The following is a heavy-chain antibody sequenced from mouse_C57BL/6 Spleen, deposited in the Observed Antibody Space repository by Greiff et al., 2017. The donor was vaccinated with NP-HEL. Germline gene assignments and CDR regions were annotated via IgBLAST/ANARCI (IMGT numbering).Heavy chain of an antibody. V-gene: IGHV1-81*01. D-gene: IGHD2-3*01. CDR1: GYTFTSYG. Sequence: VQLQQSGAELARPGASVKLSCKASGYTFTSYGISWVKQRTGQGLEWIGEIYPRSGNTYYNEKFKGKATLTADKSSSTAYRELRSLTSEDSAVDCCARDGDDGYFDYWGQGTTLTVSS. CDR2: IYPRSGNT. J-gene: IGHJ2*01. CDR3: ARDGDDGYFDY.